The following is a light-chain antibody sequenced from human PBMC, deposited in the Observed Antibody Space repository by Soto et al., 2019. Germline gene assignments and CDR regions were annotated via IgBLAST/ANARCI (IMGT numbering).Light chain of an antibody. V-gene: IGKV1-27*01. CDR3: QKYNGAPFT. Sequence: DIQMTQSPSSLSASVGDRVTITCRASQAISNYLAWYQQKPGKVPKLLIYAASTLQSGVPSRFSGSGSGTDFTLTISSLQPEDVATYYCQKYNGAPFTFGPGTKVDIK. CDR2: AAS. CDR1: QAISNY. J-gene: IGKJ3*01.